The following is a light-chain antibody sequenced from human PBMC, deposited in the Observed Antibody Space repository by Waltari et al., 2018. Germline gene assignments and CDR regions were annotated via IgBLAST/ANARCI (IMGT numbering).Light chain of an antibody. CDR1: SGSIARNY. J-gene: IGLJ2*01. CDR3: QSYDASVI. V-gene: IGLV6-57*03. Sequence: FMLTQPHSVSESPGKTVSISCTRSSGSIARNYVLWYQQRPGSAPTIVIYEDDQRPSGFPDRFSGSIDSSSNSASLTISGLETEDEADYYCQSYDASVIFGGGTRLTVL. CDR2: EDD.